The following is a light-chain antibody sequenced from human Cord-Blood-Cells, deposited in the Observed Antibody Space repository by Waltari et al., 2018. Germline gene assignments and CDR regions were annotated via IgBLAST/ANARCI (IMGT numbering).Light chain of an antibody. CDR3: NSRDSSGNHWV. CDR1: SLRSYY. V-gene: IGLV3-19*01. CDR2: GKN. J-gene: IGLJ3*02. Sequence: SSELTQDPAVSVALGQPVRITCPGDSLRSYYASWYQQKPGQAPVLVSYGKNNRPSGIPDRFSGSSSGNTASLTITGAQAEDEADYYCNSRDSSGNHWVFGGGTKLTVL.